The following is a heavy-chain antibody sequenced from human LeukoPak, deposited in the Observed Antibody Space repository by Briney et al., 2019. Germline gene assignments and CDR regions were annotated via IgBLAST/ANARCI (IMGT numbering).Heavy chain of an antibody. CDR3: ARDYFTFTSKSYNFFDP. D-gene: IGHD1-20*01. J-gene: IGHJ5*02. CDR2: IEPNSGDT. Sequence: ASVKVSCTASGYTFTGYYMHWVRQAPGQGLEWMGWIEPNSGDTNYPEKFQGRITMTRDTSISTAYMELSRLTSDDTAVYFCARDYFTFTSKSYNFFDPWGQGTLVTVSS. V-gene: IGHV1-2*02. CDR1: GYTFTGYY.